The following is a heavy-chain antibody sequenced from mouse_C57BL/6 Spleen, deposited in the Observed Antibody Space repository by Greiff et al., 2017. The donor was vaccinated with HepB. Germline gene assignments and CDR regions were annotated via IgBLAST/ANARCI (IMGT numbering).Heavy chain of an antibody. CDR3: ARDYWHYGSSSFFDY. D-gene: IGHD1-1*01. CDR2: IYPGNGDT. CDR1: GYTFTSYN. Sequence: QVQLQQSGAELVRPGASVKMSCKASGYTFTSYNMHWVKQTPRQGLEWIGAIYPGNGDTSYNQKFKGKAKLTVDKSYSTAYMQLSSLTSEDSAVYFCARDYWHYGSSSFFDYWGQGTTLTVSS. J-gene: IGHJ2*01. V-gene: IGHV1-12*01.